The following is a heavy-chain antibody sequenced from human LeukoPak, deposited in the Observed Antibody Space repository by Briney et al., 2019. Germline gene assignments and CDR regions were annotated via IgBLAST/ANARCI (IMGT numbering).Heavy chain of an antibody. V-gene: IGHV4-4*02. CDR3: ARDLRGFSVGAFDI. Sequence: SGTLSLTCAVSGVSISSSNWWSWVRQPPGKGLEWIGEIYHSGSTNYNPSLKRRVTISVDKSKNQFSLKLSSVTAADTAVYYCARDLRGFSVGAFDIWGQGTMVTVSS. CDR1: GVSISSSNW. D-gene: IGHD1-26*01. J-gene: IGHJ3*02. CDR2: IYHSGST.